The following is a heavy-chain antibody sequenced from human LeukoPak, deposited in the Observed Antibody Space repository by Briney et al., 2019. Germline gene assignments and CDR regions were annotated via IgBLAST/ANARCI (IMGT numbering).Heavy chain of an antibody. CDR1: GYAFTTYD. CDR2: MNPNSGNT. D-gene: IGHD3-10*01. V-gene: IGHV1-8*01. J-gene: IGHJ4*02. CDR3: ARANYYGSGKKDLDY. Sequence: ASVKVSCKASGYAFTTYDINWVRQATGQGLEWMGWMNPNSGNTGYAQKFQGRVTMTRNTSMSAAYMELNSLRSEDTAVYYCARANYYGSGKKDLDYWGQGTLVTVSS.